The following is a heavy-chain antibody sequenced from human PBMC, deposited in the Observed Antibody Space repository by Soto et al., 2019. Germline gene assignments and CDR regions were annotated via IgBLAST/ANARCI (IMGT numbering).Heavy chain of an antibody. Sequence: SVKVSCKTSGFTFQISALQWVRQAPGQRLEWIGWVLVDTGNTKYAQDFQERVTITRDTSTGTAYMELSSLRSEDTAVYYCAAVPPFD. CDR2: VLVDTGNT. J-gene: IGHJ3*02. V-gene: IGHV1-58*01. CDR3: AAVPPFD. CDR1: GFTFQISA.